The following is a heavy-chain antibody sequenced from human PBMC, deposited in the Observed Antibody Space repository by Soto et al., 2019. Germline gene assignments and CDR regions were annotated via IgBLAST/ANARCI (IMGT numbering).Heavy chain of an antibody. J-gene: IGHJ3*02. CDR2: ISYAGSNK. CDR3: ARDQVPPFRITGTVTNAFDI. Sequence: QVQLVESGGGVVQPGRSLRLSCAASGFTFSSYAMHWVRQAPGKGLEWVAVISYAGSNKYYAASVKGRFTISRDNSKNTLYMQMNSLRAEDTAVYYCARDQVPPFRITGTVTNAFDIWGQGTMVTVSS. D-gene: IGHD1-20*01. V-gene: IGHV3-30-3*01. CDR1: GFTFSSYA.